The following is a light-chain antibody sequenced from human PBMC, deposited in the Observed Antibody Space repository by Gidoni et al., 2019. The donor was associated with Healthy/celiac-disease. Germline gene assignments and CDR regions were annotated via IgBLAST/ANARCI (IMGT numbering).Light chain of an antibody. CDR3: AAWDDSLSGWV. J-gene: IGLJ3*02. CDR1: SSNIGSNY. Sequence: SVLTQPPSASGTPGQRVTISCSGSSSNIGSNYVYWYQQLPGPAPKLLIYSNNQRPSGVPDRFSGSKSGTSASLAISGLRSEDEADYYCAAWDDSLSGWVFGGGTKLTVL. CDR2: SNN. V-gene: IGLV1-47*02.